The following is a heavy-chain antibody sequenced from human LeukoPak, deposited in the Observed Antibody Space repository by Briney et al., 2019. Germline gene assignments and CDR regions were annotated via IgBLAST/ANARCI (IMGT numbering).Heavy chain of an antibody. CDR2: ISGSGGST. V-gene: IGHV3-23*01. D-gene: IGHD3-9*01. Sequence: GGSPRLSCTASGFTFSSYAMSWVRQAPGKGLEWVSAISGSGGSTYYADSVKGRFTISRDNSKNTLYLQMNSLGAEDTAVYYCAKDAITIFFPPHDYWGQGTLVTASS. CDR1: GFTFSSYA. J-gene: IGHJ4*02. CDR3: AKDAITIFFPPHDY.